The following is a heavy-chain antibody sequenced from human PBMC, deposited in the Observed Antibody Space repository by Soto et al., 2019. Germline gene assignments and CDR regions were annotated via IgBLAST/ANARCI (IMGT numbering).Heavy chain of an antibody. V-gene: IGHV3-21*01. D-gene: IGHD6-25*01. CDR1: GFTFSSYS. CDR2: ISSSSSYI. CDR3: AREDSSAFDY. Sequence: EVQLVDSGGGLVKPGGSMRLSCAASGFTFSSYSMSWVRQAPGKGLEWVSSISSSSSYIYYADSFKGRFTISRDNAKNSLFLQMNSLSAEDTAVYYCAREDSSAFDYWGQVTRVTVSA. J-gene: IGHJ4*02.